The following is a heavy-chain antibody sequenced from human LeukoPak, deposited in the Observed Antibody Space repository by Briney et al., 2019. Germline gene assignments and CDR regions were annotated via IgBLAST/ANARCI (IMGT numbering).Heavy chain of an antibody. CDR3: AKSDGNLPYYYYYMDV. Sequence: PGGSLRLSCAASGFTFSSYAMSWVRQAPGKGLEWVSTISGSGGSTYNADSVKARFTISRDNSKITLYLQMNSLRAEDTAVYYCAKSDGNLPYYYYYMDVWGQGTLVTVSS. CDR2: ISGSGGST. CDR1: GFTFSSYA. J-gene: IGHJ6*03. V-gene: IGHV3-23*01. D-gene: IGHD4-23*01.